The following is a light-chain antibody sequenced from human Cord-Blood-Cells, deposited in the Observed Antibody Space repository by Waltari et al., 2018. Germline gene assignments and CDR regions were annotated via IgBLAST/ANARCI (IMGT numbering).Light chain of an antibody. CDR1: QSVSSY. V-gene: IGKV3-11*01. J-gene: IGKJ3*01. CDR2: DAS. CDR3: QQRSNRPIT. Sequence: ILLTQSPATLSLSPRSRATLSCRASQSVSSYLAWYQQKPGQAPRLLIYDASNRATGIPARFSGSGSGTDFTLTISSLEPEDFAVYYCQQRSNRPITFGPGTKVDIK.